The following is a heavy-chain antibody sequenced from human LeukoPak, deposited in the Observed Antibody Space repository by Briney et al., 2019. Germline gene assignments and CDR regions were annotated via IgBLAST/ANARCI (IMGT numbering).Heavy chain of an antibody. CDR1: GSTFSSYA. CDR3: ARETGEVVVVVAATSGYFDY. Sequence: GGSLRLSCAASGSTFSSYAMHWVRQAPGKGLEWVAVISYDGSNKYYADSVKGRFTISRDNSKNTLYLQMNSLRAEDTAVYYCARETGEVVVVVAATSGYFDYWGQGTLVTVSS. V-gene: IGHV3-30*04. D-gene: IGHD2-15*01. CDR2: ISYDGSNK. J-gene: IGHJ4*02.